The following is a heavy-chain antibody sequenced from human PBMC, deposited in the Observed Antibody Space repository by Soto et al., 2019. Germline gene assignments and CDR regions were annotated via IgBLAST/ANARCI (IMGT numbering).Heavy chain of an antibody. CDR1: GGSISSGGYC. CDR2: MFHSGDT. V-gene: IGHV4-39*01. CDR3: ARHGSGHDDCDP. J-gene: IGHJ5*02. D-gene: IGHD4-17*01. Sequence: QVQLQESGPGLVKPSETLSLTCTVSGGSISSGGYCWAWIRQPPGKGLEWIGCMFHSGDTYYNPSLKSRVTMSVDTSKSQFSLKMSSVVAADTAAYYCARHGSGHDDCDPWGQGTQVTVSS.